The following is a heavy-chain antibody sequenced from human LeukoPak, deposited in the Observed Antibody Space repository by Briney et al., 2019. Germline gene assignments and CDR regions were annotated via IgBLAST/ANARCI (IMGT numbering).Heavy chain of an antibody. CDR2: ISTYDHDT. V-gene: IGHV1-18*01. CDR1: GYTFTNYG. D-gene: IGHD2-15*01. CDR3: VRDYFCSGGTCDDCFDP. J-gene: IGHJ5*02. Sequence: ASVEVPCKASGYTFTNYGISWVRQAPGQGLEWMAWISTYDHDTNYAQKFRGRVTMTTDTSTSTAYMELRSLGSDDTAVYYCVRDYFCSGGTCDDCFDPWGQGTLVTVSS.